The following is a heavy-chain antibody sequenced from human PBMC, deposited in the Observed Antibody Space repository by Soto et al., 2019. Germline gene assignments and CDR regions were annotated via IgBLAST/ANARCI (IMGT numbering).Heavy chain of an antibody. CDR1: GGSISSYY. Sequence: LSLTCTVSGGSISSYYWSWIRQPPGKGLEWIGYIYYSGSTNYNPSLKSRVTISVDTSKNQFSLKLSSVTAADTAVYYCARGCSGGSCYSVDYYGMDVWGQGATVTVSS. V-gene: IGHV4-59*01. D-gene: IGHD2-15*01. CDR2: IYYSGST. J-gene: IGHJ6*02. CDR3: ARGCSGGSCYSVDYYGMDV.